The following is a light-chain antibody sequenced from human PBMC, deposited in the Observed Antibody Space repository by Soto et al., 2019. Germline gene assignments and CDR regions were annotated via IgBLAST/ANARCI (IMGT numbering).Light chain of an antibody. CDR2: GAS. Sequence: EIVLTQSPGTLSLSPGERATLSCRASQSVSSSYLAWYQQKPGQAPRLLVYGASSRATGIPDRFSGSGSGTGFTLSISRLEPEDCTVYYCQQYGSSLTWTFGQGTKVEI. J-gene: IGKJ1*01. CDR1: QSVSSSY. V-gene: IGKV3-20*01. CDR3: QQYGSSLTWT.